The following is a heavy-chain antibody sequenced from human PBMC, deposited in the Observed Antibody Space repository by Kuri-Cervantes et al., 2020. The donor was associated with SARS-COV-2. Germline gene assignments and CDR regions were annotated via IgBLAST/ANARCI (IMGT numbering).Heavy chain of an antibody. D-gene: IGHD3-16*02. CDR3: VGGYLFDY. J-gene: IGHJ4*02. Sequence: ASVKVSCKASGYTFTSYYMHWVRQAPGQGLEWMGIINPSGGSTSYAQKFQGRVTMTRDTSTSTAYMELRSLRSDDTAVYYCVGGYLFDYWGQGTLVTVSS. V-gene: IGHV1-46*01. CDR1: GYTFTSYY. CDR2: INPSGGST.